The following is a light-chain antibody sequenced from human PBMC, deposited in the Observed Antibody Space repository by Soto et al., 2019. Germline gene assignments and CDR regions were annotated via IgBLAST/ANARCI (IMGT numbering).Light chain of an antibody. CDR3: QRYGSSPLIT. CDR2: DAS. J-gene: IGKJ5*01. Sequence: EIVLTQSPGTLSFSPGERATLSCRSSQSVSSYLAWYQQKPGQAPRLLIYDASTRATGIPDRFSGSGSGTDFTLTISRLEPEDFAVYFCQRYGSSPLITFGQGTRLEIK. CDR1: QSVSSY. V-gene: IGKV3-20*01.